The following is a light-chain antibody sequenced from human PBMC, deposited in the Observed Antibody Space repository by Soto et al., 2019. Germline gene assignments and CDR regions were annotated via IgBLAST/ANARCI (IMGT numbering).Light chain of an antibody. Sequence: DIQMAHPAFSLSESVGERVTITCLASQGISSYLAWYQQKPGKAPKLLIYAASTLQSGVPSRFSGSGSGTDFTLTISSLQPEDFATYYCQQLNSYPLITFGQGTRLEIK. J-gene: IGKJ5*01. CDR2: AAS. CDR1: QGISSY. CDR3: QQLNSYPLIT. V-gene: IGKV1-9*01.